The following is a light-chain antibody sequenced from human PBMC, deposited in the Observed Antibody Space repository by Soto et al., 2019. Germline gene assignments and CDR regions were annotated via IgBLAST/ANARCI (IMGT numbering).Light chain of an antibody. Sequence: QSALTQPASVSGSPGQSITISCTGTSSAVGSYNLVSWYQQYSGKAPKIIIYEDNRRPSRVSNRFSGSRSGNTASLTISGLQADDEADYYCCSYAGSSTWVFGGGTKLTVL. CDR1: SSAVGSYNL. CDR2: EDN. J-gene: IGLJ3*02. CDR3: CSYAGSSTWV. V-gene: IGLV2-23*01.